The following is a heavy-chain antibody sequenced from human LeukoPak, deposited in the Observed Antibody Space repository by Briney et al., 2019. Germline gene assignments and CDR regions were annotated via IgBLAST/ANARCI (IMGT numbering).Heavy chain of an antibody. Sequence: PXGSLRLSCAASGFTFSSYAMSWVRQAPGKGLEWVSAISGSGGSTYYADSVKGRFTISRDNSKNTLYLQMNSLRAEDTAVYYCAKVRYSSGYNWFDPWGQGTLVTVSS. V-gene: IGHV3-23*01. CDR3: AKVRYSSGYNWFDP. J-gene: IGHJ5*02. CDR1: GFTFSSYA. D-gene: IGHD6-19*01. CDR2: ISGSGGST.